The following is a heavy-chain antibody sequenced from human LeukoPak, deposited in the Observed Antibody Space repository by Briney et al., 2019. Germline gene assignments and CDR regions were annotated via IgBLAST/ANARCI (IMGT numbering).Heavy chain of an antibody. CDR3: AKDINYYDSSGYQRDY. Sequence: GGSLRLSCAASGFTFSSYAMSWVRQAPGKGLEWVSAISGGGGSTYYADSVKGRFTISRDNSKNTLYLQMNSLRAEDTAVYYCAKDINYYDSSGYQRDYWGQGTLVTVSS. CDR1: GFTFSSYA. D-gene: IGHD3-22*01. V-gene: IGHV3-23*01. J-gene: IGHJ4*02. CDR2: ISGGGGST.